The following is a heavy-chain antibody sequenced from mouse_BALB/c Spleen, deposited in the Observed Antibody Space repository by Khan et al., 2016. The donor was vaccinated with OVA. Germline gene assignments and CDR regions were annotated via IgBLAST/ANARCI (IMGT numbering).Heavy chain of an antibody. V-gene: IGHV1-5*01. J-gene: IGHJ2*01. CDR2: IYPGNSDT. Sequence: VQLQQSGTVLARPGASVRMSCEASGYTFANYWMHWVKQRPGQGLEWIGTIYPGNSDTNYNQKFSGKAKLTAVTSTSTAYMELSSLTNEDSAVYYCARNGFGNYEIWDYWGQGTTLTVSS. D-gene: IGHD2-1*01. CDR1: GYTFANYW. CDR3: ARNGFGNYEIWDY.